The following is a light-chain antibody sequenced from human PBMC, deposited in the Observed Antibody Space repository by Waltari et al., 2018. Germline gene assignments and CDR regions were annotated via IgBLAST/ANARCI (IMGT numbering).Light chain of an antibody. CDR1: SSDVGYYNY. Sequence: QSAPTQPPSVSGSPGQSVTISCTGTSSDVGYYNYVSWYQQYPDKAPKLMIYGVSNRPSGFSDRFSGSRSGNTASLTISGLQADDEADYYCCSYTPTTTWVFGGGTRLTVL. CDR2: GVS. CDR3: CSYTPTTTWV. J-gene: IGLJ3*02. V-gene: IGLV2-14*03.